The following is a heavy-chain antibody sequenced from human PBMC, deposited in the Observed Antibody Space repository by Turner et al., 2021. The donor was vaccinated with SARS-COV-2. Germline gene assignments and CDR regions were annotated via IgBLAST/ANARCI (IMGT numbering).Heavy chain of an antibody. CDR3: ARELTNNWFDP. Sequence: VLLHASSRGLVKPSATLSLTCTVSAGSISRYYWAWIRQPQGKRLVWIGYIYDRESTNYNPALKSLVTISVDTNKTQFPLMLTSVIAANTAVYFWARELTNNWFDPWGQGTLVTVSS. CDR1: AGSISRYY. D-gene: IGHD3-10*01. J-gene: IGHJ5*02. CDR2: IYDREST. V-gene: IGHV4-59*01.